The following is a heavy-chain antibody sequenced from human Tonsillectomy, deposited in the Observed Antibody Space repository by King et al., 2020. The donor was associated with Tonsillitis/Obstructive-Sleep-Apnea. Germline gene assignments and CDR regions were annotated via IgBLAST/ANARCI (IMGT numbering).Heavy chain of an antibody. Sequence: VQLVESGGGLVQPGGSLRLSCAASGINFSSYWMHWVRQAPGKGLVWVSRINSDGSSTSYADSVKGRFTISRDNAKNTLYLQMNSLRAEDTAVYYCARSRGGDFWSGYYNWFDPWGQGTLVTVSS. V-gene: IGHV3-74*01. CDR1: GINFSSYW. CDR2: INSDGSST. CDR3: ARSRGGDFWSGYYNWFDP. D-gene: IGHD3-3*01. J-gene: IGHJ5*02.